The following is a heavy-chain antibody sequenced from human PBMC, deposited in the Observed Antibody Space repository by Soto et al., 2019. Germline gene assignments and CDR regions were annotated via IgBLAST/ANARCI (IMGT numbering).Heavy chain of an antibody. CDR3: ARLVRSLHFDY. J-gene: IGHJ4*02. Sequence: QVQLQESGPGLVKPSETLSLTCTVSGGSVNSDSHYWSWIRQPQGKGLEWIGHMFYSGSTNYNPSLKSRVTISGDTSKNQFSLKLSSVTAADTAVYYCARLVRSLHFDYWGQGTPVTVSS. CDR2: MFYSGST. D-gene: IGHD2-8*02. CDR1: GGSVNSDSHY. V-gene: IGHV4-61*01.